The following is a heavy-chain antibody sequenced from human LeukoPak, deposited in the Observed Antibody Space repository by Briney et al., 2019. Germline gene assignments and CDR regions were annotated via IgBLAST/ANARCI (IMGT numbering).Heavy chain of an antibody. D-gene: IGHD3-22*01. V-gene: IGHV3-23*01. Sequence: GGSLRLSCAASGFTFSSYAMSWVRQAPGKGLEWVSAISGSGGSTYYADSVKGRFTISRDNSKNTLYLQMNSLRAEDTAVYYCAKDREYYYDSSGYYYGTWGQGTMVTVSS. CDR3: AKDREYYYDSSGYYYGT. CDR1: GFTFSSYA. J-gene: IGHJ3*01. CDR2: ISGSGGST.